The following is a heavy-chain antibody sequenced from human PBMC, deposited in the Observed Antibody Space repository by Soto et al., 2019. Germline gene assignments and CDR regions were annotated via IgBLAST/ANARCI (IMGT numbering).Heavy chain of an antibody. J-gene: IGHJ4*02. D-gene: IGHD6-19*01. CDR1: GFAFSSYA. V-gene: IGHV3-23*01. CDR3: AKVADEGLAVAVTFFEY. Sequence: VQLLESGGDMVPPGGHLRLSCTASGFAFSSYAMSWVRQAPGKGLEWVSGISGSGGSTYYADSVKGRFTISRDKSKNTMFLQMNSLRAEDTAIYYCAKVADEGLAVAVTFFEYLGQGSLVTVSS. CDR2: ISGSGGST.